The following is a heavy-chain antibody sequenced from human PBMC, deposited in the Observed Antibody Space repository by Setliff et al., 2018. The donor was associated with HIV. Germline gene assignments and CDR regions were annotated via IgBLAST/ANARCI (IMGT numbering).Heavy chain of an antibody. V-gene: IGHV1-69-2*01. Sequence: ASVKVSCKGSGFIFGDYYMHWVQLAPGKGLEWMGRVDPEDGETIYAENFQGRLIITADTSTDTTYMELSSLRADDTAIYYCATDRVLPSAIRGGWLDPWGQGTLVTVSS. J-gene: IGHJ5*02. D-gene: IGHD2-2*02. CDR1: GFIFGDYY. CDR3: ATDRVLPSAIRGGWLDP. CDR2: VDPEDGET.